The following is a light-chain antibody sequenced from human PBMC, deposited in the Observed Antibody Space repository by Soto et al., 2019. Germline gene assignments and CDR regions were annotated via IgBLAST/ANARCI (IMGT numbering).Light chain of an antibody. J-gene: IGKJ1*01. CDR2: AAS. CDR3: QQSYSSPPK. V-gene: IGKV1-39*01. CDR1: QSISNH. Sequence: DIQMTQSPSSLSADVEDPVPITFRSSQSISNHLNWYQQKPGKAAKLLIFAASSLQSGVPSRFSGTRSGPDFTLTISSLQPEDFATYYCQQSYSSPPKFGQGTKV.